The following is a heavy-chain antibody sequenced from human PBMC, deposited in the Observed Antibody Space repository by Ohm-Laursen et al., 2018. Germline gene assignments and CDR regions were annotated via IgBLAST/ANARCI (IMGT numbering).Heavy chain of an antibody. J-gene: IGHJ4*02. Sequence: SLRLSCAAAGFTFSTYGMHWVRQAPGKGLEWVAVIWYDGSSEYYADSVKGRFTISRDNSKNTLYLQMNSLRVEDTAVYYCARGFSGWWGRIDYWGQGILVTVSS. V-gene: IGHV3-33*01. CDR2: IWYDGSSE. CDR3: ARGFSGWWGRIDY. CDR1: GFTFSTYG. D-gene: IGHD6-19*01.